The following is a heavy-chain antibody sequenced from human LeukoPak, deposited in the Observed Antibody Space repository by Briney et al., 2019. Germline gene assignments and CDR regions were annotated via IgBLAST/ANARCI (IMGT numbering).Heavy chain of an antibody. J-gene: IGHJ4*02. CDR3: AGPSSSGVGY. Sequence: GGSLRLSCAASGFTFRNYGMHWVRQAPGKGLEWVAFIRYDGSSEYYADSVKGRFTISRDNSKNTLYVQMNSLRVEDTAVYYCAGPSSSGVGYWGQGTLVTVSS. V-gene: IGHV3-30*02. CDR1: GFTFRNYG. CDR2: IRYDGSSE. D-gene: IGHD6-6*01.